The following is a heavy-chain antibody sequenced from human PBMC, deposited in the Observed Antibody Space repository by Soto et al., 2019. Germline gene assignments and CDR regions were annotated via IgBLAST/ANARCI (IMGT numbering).Heavy chain of an antibody. V-gene: IGHV4-34*01. CDR2: INHSGST. J-gene: IGHJ4*02. Sequence: SETLSLTCAVYGGSFSGYYWSWIRQPPGKGLEWIGEINHSGSTNYNPSLKSRVTISVDTSKNQFSLKLSSVTAADTAVYYCARGNKVGATEKFDYWGQGTPVTVSS. CDR1: GGSFSGYY. D-gene: IGHD1-26*01. CDR3: ARGNKVGATEKFDY.